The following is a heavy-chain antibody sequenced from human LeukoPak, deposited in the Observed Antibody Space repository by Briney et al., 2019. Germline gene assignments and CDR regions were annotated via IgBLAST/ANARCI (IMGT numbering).Heavy chain of an antibody. CDR2: ISSNGGST. V-gene: IGHV3-64D*08. CDR3: VKVVYSGYDNAFDI. J-gene: IGHJ3*02. D-gene: IGHD5-12*01. Sequence: QPGGSLRLSCSASGFTFSTYAMHWVRQAPGKGLEYVSAISSNGGSTYYADSVKGRFTISRDNSKNTLYLQMSSLRAEDTAVYYCVKVVYSGYDNAFDIWGQGTMVTVSS. CDR1: GFTFSTYA.